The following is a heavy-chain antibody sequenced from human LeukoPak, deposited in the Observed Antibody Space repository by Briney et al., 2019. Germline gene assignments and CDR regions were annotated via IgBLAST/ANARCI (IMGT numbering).Heavy chain of an antibody. J-gene: IGHJ5*02. D-gene: IGHD6-19*01. V-gene: IGHV3-23*01. CDR3: AKDRGSGWYENWFHP. CDR2: INGGGDRA. CDR1: GFPLSSYS. Sequence: PGGSLRLSCAASGFPLSSYSMYWVRQAPGKGLEWVSGINGGGDRAEYADSVKGRFTTSRDNSKSTLFLQMNSLRAEDTAVYYCAKDRGSGWYENWFHPWGQGTLVTVSS.